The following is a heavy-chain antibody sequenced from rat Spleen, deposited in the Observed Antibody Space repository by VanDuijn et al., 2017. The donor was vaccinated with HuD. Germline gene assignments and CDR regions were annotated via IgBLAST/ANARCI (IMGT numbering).Heavy chain of an antibody. CDR2: IWSGGST. CDR3: ARVSFYYYSGGYVMDA. D-gene: IGHD1-1*01. CDR1: GFSLTSNS. J-gene: IGHJ4*01. V-gene: IGHV2-1*01. Sequence: QVQLKESGPGLVQPSQTLSLTCTVSGFSLTSNSISWVRQAPGKGLEWMGAIWSGGSTDYNSVLKSRLSISRDTSKSQVFLKMNSLQTEDTATYYCARVSFYYYSGGYVMDAWGQGASVTVSS.